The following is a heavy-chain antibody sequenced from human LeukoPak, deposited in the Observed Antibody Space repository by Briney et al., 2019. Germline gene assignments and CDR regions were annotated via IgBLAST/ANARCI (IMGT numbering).Heavy chain of an antibody. V-gene: IGHV4-38-2*02. D-gene: IGHD3-10*01. CDR1: GYSISSGYY. CDR2: IYHSGST. J-gene: IGHJ5*02. Sequence: SETLSLTCTVSGYSISSGYYWAWIRPPPGKGLEWIGSIYHSGSTNYNPSLKSRVTISVDTSKNQFSLKLSSVTAADTAVYYCARDKGSYYGSAWFDPWGQGTLVTVSS. CDR3: ARDKGSYYGSAWFDP.